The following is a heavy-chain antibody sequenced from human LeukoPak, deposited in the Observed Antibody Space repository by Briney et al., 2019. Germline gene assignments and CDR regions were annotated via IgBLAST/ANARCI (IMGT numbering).Heavy chain of an antibody. CDR2: ISSNGGST. Sequence: GGSLRLSCAASGFTFSSYAMHWVRQAPGKGLEYVSAISSNGGSTYYANSVKSRFTISRDNSKNTLYLQMGSLRAEDMAVYYCARGSRWDYYYYYMDVWGKGTTVTVSS. D-gene: IGHD3-16*01. V-gene: IGHV3-64*01. CDR3: ARGSRWDYYYYYMDV. CDR1: GFTFSSYA. J-gene: IGHJ6*03.